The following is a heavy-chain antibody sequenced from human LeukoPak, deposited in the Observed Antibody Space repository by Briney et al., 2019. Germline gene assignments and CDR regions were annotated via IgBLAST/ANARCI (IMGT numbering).Heavy chain of an antibody. J-gene: IGHJ4*02. CDR2: IIPIFGTA. D-gene: IGHD6-13*01. CDR3: ARSAESSSWVEFDY. Sequence: SVKVSCKASGGTFSSYAISWVRQAPGQGLEWMGGIIPIFGTANYAQKFQGRVTITSDKSTSTAYMELSSLRSEDTAVYYCARSAESSSWVEFDYWGQGTLVTVSS. CDR1: GGTFSSYA. V-gene: IGHV1-69*06.